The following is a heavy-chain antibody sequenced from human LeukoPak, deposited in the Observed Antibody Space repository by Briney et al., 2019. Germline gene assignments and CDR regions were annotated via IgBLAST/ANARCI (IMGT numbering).Heavy chain of an antibody. Sequence: SETLSLTCAVYGGSFSGYYWSWIRQPPGKGLEWIGEINHSGSTNYNPSLKSRVTISVDTSKNQSSLKLSSVTAADTAVYYCARGRAVAGGSGTNFDYWGQGTLVTVSS. CDR1: GGSFSGYY. V-gene: IGHV4-34*01. CDR3: ARGRAVAGGSGTNFDY. CDR2: INHSGST. J-gene: IGHJ4*02. D-gene: IGHD6-13*01.